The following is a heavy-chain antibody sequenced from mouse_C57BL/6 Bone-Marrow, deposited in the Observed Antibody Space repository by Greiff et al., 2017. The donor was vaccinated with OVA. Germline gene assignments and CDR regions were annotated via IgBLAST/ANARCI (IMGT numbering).Heavy chain of an antibody. CDR3: ARRITTVVARYFDY. CDR1: GYTFTSYW. D-gene: IGHD1-1*01. Sequence: VKLQQPGAELVMPGASVKLSCKASGYTFTSYWMHWVKQRPGQGLEWIGEIDPSDSYTNYNQKFKGKSTLTVDKSSSTAYMQLSSLTSEDSAVYYCARRITTVVARYFDYWGQGTTLTVSS. J-gene: IGHJ2*01. V-gene: IGHV1-69*01. CDR2: IDPSDSYT.